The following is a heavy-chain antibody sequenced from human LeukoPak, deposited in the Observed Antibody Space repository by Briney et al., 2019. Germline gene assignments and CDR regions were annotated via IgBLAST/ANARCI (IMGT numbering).Heavy chain of an antibody. CDR2: IRSKAYGGTT. D-gene: IGHD3-22*01. CDR1: GFTFGDYA. Sequence: GRSLRLSCTASGFTFGDYAMSWVRQAPGKGLEWVGFIRSKAYGGTTEYAASVKGRFTISRDDSKSIAYLQMNSLKTEDTAVYYCTRTRLYYYDSSGYYYPNDAFGIWGQGTMVTVSS. J-gene: IGHJ3*02. V-gene: IGHV3-49*04. CDR3: TRTRLYYYDSSGYYYPNDAFGI.